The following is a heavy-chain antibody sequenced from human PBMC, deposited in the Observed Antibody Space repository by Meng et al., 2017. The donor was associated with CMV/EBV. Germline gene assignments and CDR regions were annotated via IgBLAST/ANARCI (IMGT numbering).Heavy chain of an antibody. CDR3: ARGRPILPRLVGYSYGFTAYYFDY. V-gene: IGHV3-33*01. CDR1: GFTFSSYG. J-gene: IGHJ4*02. D-gene: IGHD5-18*01. Sequence: GGSLRLSCAASGFTFSSYGMHWVRQAPGKGLEWVAVIWYDGSNKYYADSVKGRFTISRDNSKNTLYLQMNSLRAEDTAVYYCARGRPILPRLVGYSYGFTAYYFDYWGQGTLVTVSS. CDR2: IWYDGSNK.